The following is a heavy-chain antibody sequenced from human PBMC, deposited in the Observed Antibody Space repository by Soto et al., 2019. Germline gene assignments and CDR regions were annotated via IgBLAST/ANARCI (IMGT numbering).Heavy chain of an antibody. D-gene: IGHD4-17*01. CDR1: GFTFSDYY. J-gene: IGHJ5*02. V-gene: IGHV3-11*05. CDR2: ISSSSSYT. CDR3: ARVTYGDYSGWFDP. Sequence: QVQLVESGGGLVKPGGSLRLSCAASGFTFSDYYMSWIRQAPGKGLEWVSYISSSSSYTNYADSGKGRFTISRDNAKNSLYLQMNSLRAEDTAVYYCARVTYGDYSGWFDPWGQGTLVTVSS.